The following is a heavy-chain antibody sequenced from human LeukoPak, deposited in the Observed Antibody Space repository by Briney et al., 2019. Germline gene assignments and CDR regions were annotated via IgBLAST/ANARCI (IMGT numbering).Heavy chain of an antibody. D-gene: IGHD3-22*01. V-gene: IGHV3-74*01. CDR3: ARAPAEIGGYYPEYFRH. Sequence: GGSLRLSCAASGFAFSRYWMHWVRQAPGKGLVWVSRIKSDGSTNYADSVKGRFTISRDNAKNTVSLQMNSLRAEDTGVYYCARAPAEIGGYYPEYFRHWGQGTLVTVSS. CDR1: GFAFSRYW. J-gene: IGHJ1*01. CDR2: IKSDGST.